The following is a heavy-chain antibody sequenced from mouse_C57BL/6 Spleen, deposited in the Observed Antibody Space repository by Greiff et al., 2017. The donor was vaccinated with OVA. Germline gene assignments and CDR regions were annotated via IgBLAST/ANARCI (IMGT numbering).Heavy chain of an antibody. V-gene: IGHV1-82*01. CDR2: IYPGDGDT. J-gene: IGHJ2*01. CDR3: ARENYGNHFDY. CDR1: GYAFSSSW. Sequence: VQRVESGPELVKPGASVKISCKASGYAFSSSWMNWVKQRPGKGLEWIGRIYPGDGDTNYNGKFKGKATLTADKSSSTAYMQLSSLTSEDSAVYFCARENYGNHFDYWGQGTTLTVSS. D-gene: IGHD2-1*01.